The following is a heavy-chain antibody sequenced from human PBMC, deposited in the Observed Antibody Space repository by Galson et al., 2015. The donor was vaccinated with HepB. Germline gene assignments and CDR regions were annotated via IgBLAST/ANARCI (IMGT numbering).Heavy chain of an antibody. CDR3: ARGYSNYWYSGLGF. D-gene: IGHD4-11*01. CDR1: GFTVSSNY. J-gene: IGHJ4*02. CDR2: IYSDGRI. V-gene: IGHV3-53*01. Sequence: SLRLSCAASGFTVSSNYMSWVRQAPGKGLECVSVIYSDGRIGYADSVKGRFTISRDNSKNTLSLQMNSLRAEDTAVYYCARGYSNYWYSGLGFWGQGTLVTVSS.